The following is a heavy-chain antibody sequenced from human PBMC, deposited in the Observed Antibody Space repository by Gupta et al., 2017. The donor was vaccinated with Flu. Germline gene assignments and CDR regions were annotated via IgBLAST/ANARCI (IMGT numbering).Heavy chain of an antibody. Sequence: EVQLVESGGGLVQPGGSLKLSCAASGFTFSGSAMHWVRQASGKGLEWVSRIRSKANSYATAYAASVKGRFTISRDDSKNTAYLQMNSLKTEDTAVYYCTRGDTGESDYWGQGTLVTVSS. D-gene: IGHD7-27*01. CDR3: TRGDTGESDY. CDR1: GFTFSGSA. V-gene: IGHV3-73*01. J-gene: IGHJ4*02. CDR2: IRSKANSYAT.